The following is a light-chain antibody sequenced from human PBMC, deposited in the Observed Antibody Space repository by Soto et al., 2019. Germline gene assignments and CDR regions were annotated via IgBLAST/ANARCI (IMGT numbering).Light chain of an antibody. V-gene: IGKV3-20*01. J-gene: IGKJ1*01. CDR3: QHYVSSPWT. CDR2: GAS. CDR1: QSVSSNY. Sequence: EIVLTQSPGTLSLSPGERATLSCRASQSVSSNYLAWYQQKPGQAPRVLIYGASSRVTGIPDRFSGSGSGTDFTLTISRLEPRDFAVYYCQHYVSSPWTFGQGTKVEIK.